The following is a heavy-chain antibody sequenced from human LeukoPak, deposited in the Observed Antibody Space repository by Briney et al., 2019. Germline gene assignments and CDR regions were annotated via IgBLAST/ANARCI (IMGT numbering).Heavy chain of an antibody. CDR3: AKDRLYSSSWYSIDY. V-gene: IGHV3-30*18. D-gene: IGHD6-13*01. CDR2: ISDDGRHA. CDR1: GFTFSNFG. Sequence: GRSLRLSCAASGFTFSNFGMHWVRQAPGKGLEWVAVISDDGRHAYYAESVMGRCAISRDNSKNTLYLQVDSPRAEDTAVYYCAKDRLYSSSWYSIDYWGQGTLVTVSS. J-gene: IGHJ4*02.